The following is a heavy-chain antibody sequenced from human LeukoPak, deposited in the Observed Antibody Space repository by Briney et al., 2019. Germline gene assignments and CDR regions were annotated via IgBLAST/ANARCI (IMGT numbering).Heavy chain of an antibody. Sequence: GGSLRLSCAASGFTFSSYAMSWVRQAPGKGLEWVSAISGSGGSTYYADSVKGRFTISRDNSKNTLYLQMNSLRAEDTAVYYCAKSLRFVVVPAAYFDYWGQGTLVTVSS. CDR1: GFTFSSYA. J-gene: IGHJ4*02. CDR2: ISGSGGST. CDR3: AKSLRFVVVPAAYFDY. D-gene: IGHD2-2*01. V-gene: IGHV3-23*01.